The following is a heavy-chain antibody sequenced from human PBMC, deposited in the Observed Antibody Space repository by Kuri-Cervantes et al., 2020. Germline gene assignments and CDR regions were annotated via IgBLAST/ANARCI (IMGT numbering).Heavy chain of an antibody. Sequence: SETLSLTCTVSGGSISSSSYYWGWIRQPPGKGLEWIGSIYYSGRTYYNPSLKSRVTISVDTSKNQFSLKLSSVTAADTAVYYCARHSKPTSLRYFDWFRSSGAYFDYWGQGTLVTVSS. CDR2: IYYSGRT. CDR1: GGSISSSSYY. D-gene: IGHD3-9*01. CDR3: ARHSKPTSLRYFDWFRSSGAYFDY. J-gene: IGHJ4*02. V-gene: IGHV4-39*01.